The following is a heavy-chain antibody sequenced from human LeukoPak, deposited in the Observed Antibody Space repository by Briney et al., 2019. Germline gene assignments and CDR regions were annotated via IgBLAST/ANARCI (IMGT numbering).Heavy chain of an antibody. CDR2: INHSGST. CDR1: GGSFSGYY. V-gene: IGHV4-34*01. J-gene: IGHJ4*02. D-gene: IGHD2-2*01. Sequence: PSETLSLTCAVYGGSFSGYYWSWIRQPPGKGLEWIGEINHSGSTNYNPSLKSRVTISVDTSKNQFSLKLSSVTAADTAVYYCARYPIPMNCSSTSCYCGGFDYWGQGTLVTVSS. CDR3: ARYPIPMNCSSTSCYCGGFDY.